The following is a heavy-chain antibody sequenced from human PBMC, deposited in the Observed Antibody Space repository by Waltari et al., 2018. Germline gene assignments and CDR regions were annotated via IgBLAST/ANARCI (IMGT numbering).Heavy chain of an antibody. CDR3: ARSDGWVYYFDY. D-gene: IGHD2-2*03. CDR2: ISSSGSTI. CDR1: GFTFRSYE. J-gene: IGHJ4*02. V-gene: IGHV3-48*03. Sequence: EVQLVESGEGLVLPGGSLILSCAASGFTFRSYELNWVGQAPGKGLEWVSYISSSGSTIYYADSVKGRFTISRDNAKNSLYLQMNSLRAEDTAVYYCARSDGWVYYFDYWGQGTLVTVSS.